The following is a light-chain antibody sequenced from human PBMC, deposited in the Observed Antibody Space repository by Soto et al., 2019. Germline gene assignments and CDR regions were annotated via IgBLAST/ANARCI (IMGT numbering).Light chain of an antibody. CDR1: SSDVGGYDY. J-gene: IGLJ1*01. CDR3: SSHTSGSTLV. V-gene: IGLV2-14*01. Sequence: QSALTQPASVSGSPGQSIAISCTGTSSDVGGYDYVSWYQQHPDKAPKPMIYEVTKRPSGVSNRFSGSKSGNTASLTISGLQPEDEADYYCSSHTSGSTLVFGSGTKLTVL. CDR2: EVT.